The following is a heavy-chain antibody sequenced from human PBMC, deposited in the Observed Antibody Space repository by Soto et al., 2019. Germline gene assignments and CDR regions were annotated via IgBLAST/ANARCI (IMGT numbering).Heavy chain of an antibody. CDR2: ISSSSSTI. V-gene: IGHV3-48*01. Sequence: EVQLVESGGGLVQPAGSLRLSCAASGFTFSSYSMNWVRQAPGKGLEWVSYISSSSSTIYYADSVKGRFTISRDNAKNSLYLQMNSLRAEDTAVYYCARDAGIAAAGPSYYYYYMDVWGKGTTVTVSS. D-gene: IGHD6-13*01. CDR3: ARDAGIAAAGPSYYYYYMDV. CDR1: GFTFSSYS. J-gene: IGHJ6*03.